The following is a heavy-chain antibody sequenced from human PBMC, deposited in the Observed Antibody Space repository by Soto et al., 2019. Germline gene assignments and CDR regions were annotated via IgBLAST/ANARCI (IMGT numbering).Heavy chain of an antibody. CDR1: GVTVRSNY. Sequence: VQLVESGGGLIHPGGSLRLSCAASGVTVRSNYMTWVRQSPGKGLEWVSLIYTSETTYYADSVKGRFTISRDDSKNTLYLQMNSLRADDTAVYYCARDKGGYYSHFVYWGQGTLVTVSS. D-gene: IGHD3-22*01. J-gene: IGHJ4*02. CDR2: IYTSETT. CDR3: ARDKGGYYSHFVY. V-gene: IGHV3-53*01.